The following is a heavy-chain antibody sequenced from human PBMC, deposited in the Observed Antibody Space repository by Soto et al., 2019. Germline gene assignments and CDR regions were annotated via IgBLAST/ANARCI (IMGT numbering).Heavy chain of an antibody. CDR3: ARRGYYDDSINWYFDV. Sequence: ASVKVSCKASANTFTSYAFHWLRQAPGQRLEWMGWINGGYGNTKYSQQFQARLTITRDTSANTVFMDLGTLRSEDTAVYYCARRGYYDDSINWYFDVWGRGTLVTVSS. CDR1: ANTFTSYA. CDR2: INGGYGNT. J-gene: IGHJ2*01. D-gene: IGHD3-22*01. V-gene: IGHV1-3*01.